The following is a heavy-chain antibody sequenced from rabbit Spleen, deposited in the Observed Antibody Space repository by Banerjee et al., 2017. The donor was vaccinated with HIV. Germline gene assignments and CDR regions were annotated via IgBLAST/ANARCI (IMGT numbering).Heavy chain of an antibody. Sequence: QLVESGGGLVQPGGSLKLSCKASGFDFSRYYVSWVRQAPGKGLEWIGDIDPVFGTTHYASWVNGRFTISSHNAQNTLYLQLNSLTAADTATYFCVRDQAHMLDLWGQGTLVTVS. V-gene: IGHV1S7*01. CDR3: VRDQAHMLDL. CDR2: IDPVFGTT. CDR1: GFDFSRYY. J-gene: IGHJ4*01. D-gene: IGHD1-1*01.